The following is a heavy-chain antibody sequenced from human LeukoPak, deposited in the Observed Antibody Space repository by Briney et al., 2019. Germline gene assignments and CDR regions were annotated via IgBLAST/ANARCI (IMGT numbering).Heavy chain of an antibody. CDR1: GGSFSGYY. J-gene: IGHJ4*02. CDR3: ARHFDYYGSGSYYKY. Sequence: SETLSLTCAVYGGSFSGYYWSWIRQPPGKGLEWIGEITHRESANYNPSLKSRVTLSVDTSKNQFSLKLSSVTAADTAVYYCARHFDYYGSGSYYKYWGQGTLVTVSS. D-gene: IGHD3-10*01. CDR2: ITHRESA. V-gene: IGHV4-34*01.